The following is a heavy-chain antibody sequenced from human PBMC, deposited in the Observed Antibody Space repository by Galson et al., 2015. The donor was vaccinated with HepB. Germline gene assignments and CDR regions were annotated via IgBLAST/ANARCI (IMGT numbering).Heavy chain of an antibody. D-gene: IGHD2-2*01. CDR3: AREGDCSSTSCYHYYYGMDV. Sequence: SLRLSCAASGFTFSSYSMNWVRQAPGKGLEWVSYISSSSSTIYYADSVKGRFTISRDNAKNSLYLQMNSLRDEDTAVYYCAREGDCSSTSCYHYYYGMDVWGQGTTVTVSS. J-gene: IGHJ6*02. V-gene: IGHV3-48*02. CDR2: ISSSSSTI. CDR1: GFTFSSYS.